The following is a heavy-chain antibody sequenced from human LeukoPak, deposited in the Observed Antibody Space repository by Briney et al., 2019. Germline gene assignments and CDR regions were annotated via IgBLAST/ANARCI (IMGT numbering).Heavy chain of an antibody. CDR1: GYTFTSYG. D-gene: IGHD3-9*01. CDR2: IIPIFGTA. J-gene: IGHJ6*02. Sequence: ASVKVSCKASGYTFTSYGISWVRQAPGQGLEWMGGIIPIFGTANYAQKFQGRVTITADESTSTAYMELSSLRSEDTAVYYCARDPGYYPRRIPYGMDVWGQGTTVTVSS. CDR3: ARDPGYYPRRIPYGMDV. V-gene: IGHV1-69*13.